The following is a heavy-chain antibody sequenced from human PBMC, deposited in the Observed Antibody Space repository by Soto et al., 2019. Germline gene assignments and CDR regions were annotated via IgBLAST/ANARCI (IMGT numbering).Heavy chain of an antibody. Sequence: SQTRSLTYAISGDSVSSNSSAWNCISQSPSRGLEWLGRTYYRSKWYNDYAVSVKSRITINPDTSKNQFSLQLNSVTPEDTAVYYCARGSSWYSDYYYGMDVWGQGTTVNVSS. CDR1: GDSVSSNSSA. D-gene: IGHD6-13*01. J-gene: IGHJ6*02. CDR3: ARGSSWYSDYYYGMDV. V-gene: IGHV6-1*01. CDR2: TYYRSKWYN.